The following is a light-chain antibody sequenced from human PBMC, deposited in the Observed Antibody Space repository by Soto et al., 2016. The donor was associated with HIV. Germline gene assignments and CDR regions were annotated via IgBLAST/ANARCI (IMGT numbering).Light chain of an antibody. CDR3: QVWDSSSDHVV. CDR2: DNT. CDR1: NIGSKS. J-gene: IGLJ2*01. V-gene: IGLV3-21*03. Sequence: SYELTQPPSVSVAPGKTARITCGENNIGSKSVHWYQQKPGQAPVVVVYDNTDRPSGIPERFSGSNSGNTATLTISRVEAGDEADYYCQVWDSSSDHVVFGGGTKLTVL.